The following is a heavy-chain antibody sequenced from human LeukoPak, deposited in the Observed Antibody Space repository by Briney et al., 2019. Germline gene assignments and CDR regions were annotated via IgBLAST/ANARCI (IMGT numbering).Heavy chain of an antibody. CDR2: INPNSGGT. V-gene: IGHV1-2*02. D-gene: IGHD3-10*01. CDR3: ARDPFGRRTDY. Sequence: GASVKVSCKASGYTFTGYYMHWVRQAPGQGLEWMGWINPNSGGTTYAQKFQGRVTMTRDTSISTAYMELSRLRSDDTAVYYCARDPFGRRTDYWGQGTLVTVSS. J-gene: IGHJ4*02. CDR1: GYTFTGYY.